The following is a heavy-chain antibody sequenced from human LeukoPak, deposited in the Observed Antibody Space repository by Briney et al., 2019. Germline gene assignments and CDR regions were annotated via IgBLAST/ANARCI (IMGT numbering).Heavy chain of an antibody. CDR1: GGSFSGYY. Sequence: SETLSLTCAVYGGSFSGYYWSWIRQPPGKGLEWIGEINHSGSTNYNPSLKSRVTISVDRSKNQFSLKLSSVTAADTAVYYCARTPQTTLNAFDIWGQGTMVTVSS. D-gene: IGHD2-15*01. CDR2: INHSGST. CDR3: ARTPQTTLNAFDI. J-gene: IGHJ3*02. V-gene: IGHV4-34*01.